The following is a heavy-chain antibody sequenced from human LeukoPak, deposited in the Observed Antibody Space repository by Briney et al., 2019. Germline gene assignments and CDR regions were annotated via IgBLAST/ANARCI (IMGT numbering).Heavy chain of an antibody. J-gene: IGHJ4*01. CDR3: AEDLLSGDGRWEIDY. Sequence: PGGSLRLSCSVSGFTFRLYAMSWVRQAPGKGLEWVSGIHGDDSGTYYANSVRGRFTISRDNSKNTLYLQMNSLRVEDTALYYCAEDLLSGDGRWEIDYWGRGTPVTVSS. CDR1: GFTFRLYA. D-gene: IGHD1-26*01. CDR2: IHGDDSGT. V-gene: IGHV3-23*01.